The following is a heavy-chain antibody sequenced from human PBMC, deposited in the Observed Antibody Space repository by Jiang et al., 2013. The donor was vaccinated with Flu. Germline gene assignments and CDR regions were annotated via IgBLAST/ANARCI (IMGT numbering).Heavy chain of an antibody. D-gene: IGHD5-18*01. CDR2: INHSGST. CDR3: ARGRIQLWRTVGSPFDY. CDR1: GGSFSGYY. V-gene: IGHV4-34*01. J-gene: IGHJ4*02. Sequence: LLKPSETLSLTCAVYGGSFSGYYWSWIRQPPGKGLEWIGEINHSGSTNYNPSLKSRVTISVDTSKNQFSLKLSSVTAADTAVYYCARGRIQLWRTVGSPFDYWGQGTLVTVSS.